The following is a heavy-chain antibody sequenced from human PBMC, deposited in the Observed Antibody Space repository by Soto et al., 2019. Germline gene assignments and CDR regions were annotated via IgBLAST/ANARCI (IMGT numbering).Heavy chain of an antibody. V-gene: IGHV3-33*01. D-gene: IGHD3-3*01. CDR1: GFTFSSYG. J-gene: IGHJ6*02. CDR2: IWYDGSNK. CDR3: ARDYRDFWSGSGYYYGMDV. Sequence: GGSLRLSCAASGFTFSSYGMHWVRQAPGKGLEWVAVIWYDGSNKYYADSVKGRFTISRDNSKNTLYLQMNSLRAEDTAVYYCARDYRDFWSGSGYYYGMDVWGQGTTVTVS.